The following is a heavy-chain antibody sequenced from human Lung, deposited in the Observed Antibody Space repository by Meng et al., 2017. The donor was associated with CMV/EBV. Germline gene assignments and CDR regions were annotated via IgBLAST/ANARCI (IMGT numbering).Heavy chain of an antibody. D-gene: IGHD1-26*01. CDR2: IRRKGYGGTT. Sequence: GGSLRLXCTVSGFTFGDFAMTWVRQAPGKGLEWVGFIRRKGYGGTTEYAASVKGRFTISRDDSKSIAYLQMNSLKTEDTAVYYCTRWHSGSNFDYWGQGTLVXVSS. CDR1: GFTFGDFA. CDR3: TRWHSGSNFDY. J-gene: IGHJ4*02. V-gene: IGHV3-49*04.